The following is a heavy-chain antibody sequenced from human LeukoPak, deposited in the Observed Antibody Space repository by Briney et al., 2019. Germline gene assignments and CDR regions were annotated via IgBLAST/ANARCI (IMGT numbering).Heavy chain of an antibody. CDR3: ARRGTTYFTVDSCNPNWFDP. J-gene: IGHJ5*02. Sequence: GGSLRLSCAASGFNFPDYYMTWIRQAPGKGPEWLSYISGASSDTSYADSVKGRFTISRDNAKNSLYLEMNNLRADDTAVYYCARRGTTYFTVDSCNPNWFDPWGRGTLVTVS. CDR1: GFNFPDYY. V-gene: IGHV3-11*03. CDR2: ISGASSDT. D-gene: IGHD2-8*02.